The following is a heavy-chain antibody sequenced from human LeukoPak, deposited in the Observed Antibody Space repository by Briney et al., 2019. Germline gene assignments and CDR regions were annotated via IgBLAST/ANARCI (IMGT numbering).Heavy chain of an antibody. CDR2: IYYSGST. Sequence: SETLSLTCTVSGGSISSYYWSWIRQPPGKGLEWIGYIYYSGSTNYNPSLKSRVTISVDTSKNQFSLKLSSVTAADTAVYYCARSPLGNHDAFDIWGQGTMVTVSS. CDR3: ARSPLGNHDAFDI. D-gene: IGHD7-27*01. J-gene: IGHJ3*02. V-gene: IGHV4-59*01. CDR1: GGSISSYY.